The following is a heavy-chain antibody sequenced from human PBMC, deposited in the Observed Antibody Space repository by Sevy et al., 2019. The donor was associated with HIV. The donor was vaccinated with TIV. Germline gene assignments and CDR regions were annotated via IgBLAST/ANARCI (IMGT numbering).Heavy chain of an antibody. V-gene: IGHV1-69*06. D-gene: IGHD5-12*01. Sequence: ASVKVSCKASGGTFSSYAISWGRQAPGQGLEWMGGIIPIFGTANYAQKFQGRVTITADKSTSTYYMELSSLGSEDTAEYYSAREAVATKTGFDAFDIWGQGTMVTVSS. CDR2: IIPIFGTA. CDR3: AREAVATKTGFDAFDI. J-gene: IGHJ3*02. CDR1: GGTFSSYA.